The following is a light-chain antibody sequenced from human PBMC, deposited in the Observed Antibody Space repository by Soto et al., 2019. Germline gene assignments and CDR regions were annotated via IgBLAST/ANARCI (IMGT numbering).Light chain of an antibody. V-gene: IGLV2-14*01. Sequence: QSALTQPASVSGSPGQSITISCTGTSSDVGGYNYVSWYQQHPGKAPKLMIYEVSNRPSGVSNRFSGSKSGNTASLTISGLQAEDEADYYCSSYTSSSTPRWVFGGGTKLTV. CDR1: SSDVGGYNY. CDR3: SSYTSSSTPRWV. CDR2: EVS. J-gene: IGLJ3*02.